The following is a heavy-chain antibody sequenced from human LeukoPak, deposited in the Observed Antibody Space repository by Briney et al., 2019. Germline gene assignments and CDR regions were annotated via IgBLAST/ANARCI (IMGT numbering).Heavy chain of an antibody. CDR1: GFTFSSHW. D-gene: IGHD6-19*01. CDR3: ARESPSGWYEENFDY. J-gene: IGHJ4*02. V-gene: IGHV3-21*01. Sequence: GGSLRVSCAASGFTFSSHWMHWVRQAPGKGLVWVSSISSSSSYIYYADSVKGRFTISRDNAKNSLYLQMNSLRAEDTAVYYCARESPSGWYEENFDYWGQGTLVTVSS. CDR2: ISSSSSYI.